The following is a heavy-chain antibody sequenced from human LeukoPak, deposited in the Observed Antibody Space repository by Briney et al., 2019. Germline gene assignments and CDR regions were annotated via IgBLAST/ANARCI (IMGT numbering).Heavy chain of an antibody. CDR3: ARDLRSSSPRVNYYYYGMDV. V-gene: IGHV4-4*02. J-gene: IGHJ6*02. CDR1: GVSISSSNW. D-gene: IGHD6-6*01. Sequence: PSGTLSLTCAVSGVSISSSNWWSWVRQPPGKGLEWIGEIYHSGSTNYNPSLKSRVTISVDKSKNQFSLKLSSVTAADTAVYYCARDLRSSSPRVNYYYYGMDVWGQGTTVTVSS. CDR2: IYHSGST.